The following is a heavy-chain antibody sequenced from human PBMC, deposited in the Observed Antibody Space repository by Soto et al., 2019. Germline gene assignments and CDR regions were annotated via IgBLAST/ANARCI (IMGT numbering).Heavy chain of an antibody. V-gene: IGHV3-30*18. J-gene: IGHJ4*02. CDR1: GFTCSSYG. Sequence: GGSLRLSCAASGFTCSSYGLHWVRQAPGKGLEWVAVISYDGSNKYYADSVKGRFTVSRDNSKNTLYLQMNSLRAEDTAVYYCAKDRELRCGDCYSWCDYWGQGTLVTVSS. CDR3: AKDRELRCGDCYSWCDY. D-gene: IGHD2-21*02. CDR2: ISYDGSNK.